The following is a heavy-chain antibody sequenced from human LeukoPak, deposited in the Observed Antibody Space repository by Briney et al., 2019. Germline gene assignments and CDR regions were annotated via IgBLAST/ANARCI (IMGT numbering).Heavy chain of an antibody. CDR2: IYSDGST. CDR1: GFTVSINY. CDR3: AKRGYDSSGYSIYWYFDL. Sequence: PGGSLRLSCAASGFTVSINYMNWVRQVPGKGLEWVSVIYSDGSTYYADSVKGRFTISRDNSKNTLYLQMSSLGAEDTAVYYCAKRGYDSSGYSIYWYFDLWGRGTLVTVSS. V-gene: IGHV3-53*01. D-gene: IGHD3-22*01. J-gene: IGHJ2*01.